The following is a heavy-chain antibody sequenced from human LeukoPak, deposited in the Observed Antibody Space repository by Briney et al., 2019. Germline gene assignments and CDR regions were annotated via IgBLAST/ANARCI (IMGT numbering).Heavy chain of an antibody. J-gene: IGHJ4*02. CDR1: GGSISTTTNS. V-gene: IGHV4-39*01. CDR2: VYYGGSP. Sequence: SETLSLTCNVSGGSISTTTNSWGWAWIRQRPTKGLEWIGSVYYGGSPYYTSSLKSRVTISVDTSKNQFSLKLSSVTAADTAVYYCARVGRGGHQKGGFDYWGQGTLVTVSS. D-gene: IGHD3-10*01. CDR3: ARVGRGGHQKGGFDY.